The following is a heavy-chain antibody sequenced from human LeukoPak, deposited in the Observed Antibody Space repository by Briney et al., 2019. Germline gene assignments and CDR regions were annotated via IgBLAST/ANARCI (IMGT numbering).Heavy chain of an antibody. Sequence: SESLSPAFTVSGGSISSSSYYWGWIRQPPGKGLEWIGSIYYSGSTYYNPSLKSRVTISVDTSKNQFSLKLNSVTAADTAVYYCARLDGSSSADLDSWGQGALVTVSS. CDR3: ARLDGSSSADLDS. CDR2: IYYSGST. D-gene: IGHD1-26*01. J-gene: IGHJ4*02. CDR1: GGSISSSSYY. V-gene: IGHV4-39*01.